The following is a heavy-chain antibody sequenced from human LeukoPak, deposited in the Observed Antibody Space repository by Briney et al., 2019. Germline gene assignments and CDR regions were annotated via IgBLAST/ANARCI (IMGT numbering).Heavy chain of an antibody. CDR1: GGSISSGGYY. Sequence: SETLSLTCTVSGGSISSGGYYWSWIRQHPGKGLEWIGYIYYSGSTYYNPSLKSRVTISVDTSKNQFSLKLSSVTAADTAVYYCARNNRNYVPDAFDIWGQGTMVTVSS. V-gene: IGHV4-31*03. CDR2: IYYSGST. J-gene: IGHJ3*02. D-gene: IGHD1-7*01. CDR3: ARNNRNYVPDAFDI.